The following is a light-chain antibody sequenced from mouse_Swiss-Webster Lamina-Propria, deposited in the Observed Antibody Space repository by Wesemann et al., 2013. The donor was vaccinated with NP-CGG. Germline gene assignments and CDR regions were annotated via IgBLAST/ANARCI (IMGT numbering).Light chain of an antibody. CDR3: QQYSSYPLT. J-gene: IGKJ5*01. Sequence: DIVMTQSQKFMSTSVGDRVSVTCKASQNVGTNVAWYQQKPGQSPKLLIYSASYRYSGVPDRFTGSGSGTDFTLTISNVQSEDLAEYFCQQYSSYPLTFGAGTKLELK. V-gene: IGKV6-15*01. CDR2: SAS. CDR1: QNVGTN.